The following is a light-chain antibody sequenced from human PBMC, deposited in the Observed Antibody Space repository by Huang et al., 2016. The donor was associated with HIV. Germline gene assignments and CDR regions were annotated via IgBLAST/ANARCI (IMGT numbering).Light chain of an antibody. Sequence: EIMLTQSPATLSVSPGERATLSCRASQSISTNLAGYQQKPGLAPRLLIYSASTRATGIPARFSGSGSGTEFTLTISSLQSEDFAVYYCQQGETFGQGTKLEIK. V-gene: IGKV3-15*01. CDR2: SAS. J-gene: IGKJ2*01. CDR3: QQGET. CDR1: QSISTN.